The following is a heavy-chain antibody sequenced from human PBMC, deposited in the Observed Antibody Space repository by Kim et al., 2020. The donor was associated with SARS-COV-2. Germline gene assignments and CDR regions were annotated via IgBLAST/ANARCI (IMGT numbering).Heavy chain of an antibody. V-gene: IGHV4-39*07. J-gene: IGHJ2*01. D-gene: IGHD2-21*01. Sequence: PTLKSRVTRSVDTSKTQFSLTLNSVTAAETAVYYCARTFDIVGGYWYFDLWGRGTLVTVSS. CDR3: ARTFDIVGGYWYFDL.